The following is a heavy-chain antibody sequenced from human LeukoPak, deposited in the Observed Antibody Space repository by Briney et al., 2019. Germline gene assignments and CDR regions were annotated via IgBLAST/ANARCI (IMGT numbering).Heavy chain of an antibody. J-gene: IGHJ3*02. D-gene: IGHD3-9*01. CDR2: INTDGKTT. V-gene: IGHV3-74*01. CDR1: GFTFSSYW. CDR3: AKGRLRYFDWSAFDI. Sequence: SGGSLRLSCAASGFTFSSYWMYWVRQAPGKGLVWVSRINTDGKTTNYADSVKGRFTISRDNAKNTLYLQMNSLRAEDTAVYYCAKGRLRYFDWSAFDIWGQGTMVTVSS.